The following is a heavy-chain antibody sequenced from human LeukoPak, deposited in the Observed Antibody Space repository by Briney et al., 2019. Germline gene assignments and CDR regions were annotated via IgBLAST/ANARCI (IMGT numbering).Heavy chain of an antibody. CDR2: IYYSGST. D-gene: IGHD3-3*01. J-gene: IGHJ4*02. V-gene: IGHV4-59*01. Sequence: PSETLSLTCTVSGGSISSYYWSWIRQPPGKGLEWIGYIYYSGSTNYNPSLKSRVTISVDTSKNQFSLKLSSVTAADTAVYYCARLNRLEGITYYDFWSGPHGYFDYWGQGTLVTVSS. CDR3: ARLNRLEGITYYDFWSGPHGYFDY. CDR1: GGSISSYY.